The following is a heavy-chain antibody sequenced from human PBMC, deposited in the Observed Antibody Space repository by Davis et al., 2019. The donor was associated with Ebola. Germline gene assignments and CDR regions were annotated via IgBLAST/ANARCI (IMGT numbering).Heavy chain of an antibody. CDR1: GYTFTNYY. J-gene: IGHJ4*02. V-gene: IGHV1-2*06. CDR3: ARLWFGEVGFDY. Sequence: AASVKVSCKASGYTFTNYYMHWVRQAPGQGLEWMGRINPNSGGTNYAQKFQGRVTMTRDTSISTAYMELSRLTSDDTAVYYCARLWFGEVGFDYWGQGTLVTVSS. D-gene: IGHD3-10*01. CDR2: INPNSGGT.